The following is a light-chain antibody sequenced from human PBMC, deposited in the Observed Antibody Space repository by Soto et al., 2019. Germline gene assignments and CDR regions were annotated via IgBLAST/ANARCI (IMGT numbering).Light chain of an antibody. CDR1: RDAYNGY. CDR3: QHYGHPQWT. Sequence: EIVLTQSPDTLSLSPGERATLSCRASRDAYNGYLAWYQQRPGQAPRLLIYGVFTRANGIPDRFSGSGFGTDFTLTITRLEPGDSAVYYCQHYGHPQWTFGQGTKVEIK. J-gene: IGKJ1*01. V-gene: IGKV3-20*01. CDR2: GVF.